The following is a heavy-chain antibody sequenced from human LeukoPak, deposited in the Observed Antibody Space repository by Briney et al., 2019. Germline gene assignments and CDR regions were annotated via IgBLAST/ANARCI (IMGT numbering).Heavy chain of an antibody. CDR1: GFTFSDSV. CDR3: ARGAWKTFFDN. V-gene: IGHV3-23*01. D-gene: IGHD1-1*01. CDR2: IGATDGTT. J-gene: IGHJ4*02. Sequence: GESLRISCTASGFTFSDSVMTWVRQAPGKGLEWLSSIGATDGTTDYAHSAKGRFTISRDNSRNTLYLQLNCLGADDTAVYYCARGAWKTFFDNWGPGTLGTVSS.